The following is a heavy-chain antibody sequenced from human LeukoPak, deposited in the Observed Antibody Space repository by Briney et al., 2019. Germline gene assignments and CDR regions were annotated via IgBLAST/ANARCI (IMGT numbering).Heavy chain of an antibody. Sequence: GGSLRLSCGASGFTFSSFEMDWVRQAPGKGLEWVPYISSSGSTKYYADSVRGRFTISRDNAKNSLYLQMNSLRVEDTAVYYCARDQNWSPDWWGQGTLVTVSS. D-gene: IGHD1-1*01. CDR2: ISSSGSTK. CDR1: GFTFSSFE. J-gene: IGHJ4*02. CDR3: ARDQNWSPDW. V-gene: IGHV3-48*03.